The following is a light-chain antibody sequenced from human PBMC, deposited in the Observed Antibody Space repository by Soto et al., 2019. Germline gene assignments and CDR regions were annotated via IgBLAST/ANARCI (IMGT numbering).Light chain of an antibody. Sequence: EIVLTQSPGTLSFSRGERATLSCRASQSVSSSYLAWYQQKPGQAPRLLIYGASSRATGIPDRFSGSGSGTDFTLTISRLEPEDFATYYCQQYNSYWTFGQGTKVDNK. V-gene: IGKV3-20*01. CDR1: QSVSSSY. J-gene: IGKJ1*01. CDR3: QQYNSYWT. CDR2: GAS.